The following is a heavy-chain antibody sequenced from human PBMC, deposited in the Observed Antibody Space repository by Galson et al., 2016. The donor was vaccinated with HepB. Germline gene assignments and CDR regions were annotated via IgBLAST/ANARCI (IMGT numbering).Heavy chain of an antibody. D-gene: IGHD1-1*01. V-gene: IGHV4-39*02. Sequence: SETLSLTCTVSGGSVNSGRDYWGWIRQPPGKGLEWIGSIHYTGSTYHNPSLRSRITMSVDTSNSHFSLRLSSVTAADTAVYYCAKGFWNGFFDRFDLWGQGTLVTVSS. CDR3: AKGFWNGFFDRFDL. CDR2: IHYTGST. J-gene: IGHJ4*02. CDR1: GGSVNSGRDY.